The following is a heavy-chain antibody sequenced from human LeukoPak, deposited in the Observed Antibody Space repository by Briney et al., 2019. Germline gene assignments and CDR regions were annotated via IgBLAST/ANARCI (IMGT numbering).Heavy chain of an antibody. CDR2: IYSGGST. V-gene: IGHV3-66*02. CDR1: GFTVSSNY. D-gene: IGHD3-3*01. CDR3: ARDGITIFGVVLSYFDY. Sequence: GGSLRLSCAASGFTVSSNYMSWVRQAPGKGLEWVSVIYSGGSTYYADSVKGRFTISRDNSKNTLYLQMNSLRAEDTGVYYCARDGITIFGVVLSYFDYWGQGTLVTVSS. J-gene: IGHJ4*02.